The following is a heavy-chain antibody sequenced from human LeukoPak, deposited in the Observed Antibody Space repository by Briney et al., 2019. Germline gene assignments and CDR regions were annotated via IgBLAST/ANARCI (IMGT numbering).Heavy chain of an antibody. J-gene: IGHJ4*02. Sequence: GGSLRLSCAVSVITLSNYGMSWVRQAPGKGLEWVAGISGSGGSTYYADSVKGRFTISRDNSKNTLYLQMNSLRAEDTAVYFCAKRGVVIRVILVGFHKEAYYFDSWGQGALVTVSS. D-gene: IGHD3-22*01. CDR2: ISGSGGST. CDR3: AKRGVVIRVILVGFHKEAYYFDS. CDR1: VITLSNYG. V-gene: IGHV3-23*01.